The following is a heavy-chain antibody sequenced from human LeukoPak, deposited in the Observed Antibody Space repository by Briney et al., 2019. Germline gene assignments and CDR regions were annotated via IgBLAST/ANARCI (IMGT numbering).Heavy chain of an antibody. CDR1: GFTFSSYW. Sequence: GGSLRLSCAPSGFTFSSYWMHWVRQAPGKGLVWVSRINSDGSSISYADSVKGRFTISRDNAKNTLYLQMNSLRAEDTAVYYCARVGAVAGTVFDYWGQGTLVTVSS. J-gene: IGHJ4*02. V-gene: IGHV3-74*01. CDR2: INSDGSSI. CDR3: ARVGAVAGTVFDY. D-gene: IGHD6-19*01.